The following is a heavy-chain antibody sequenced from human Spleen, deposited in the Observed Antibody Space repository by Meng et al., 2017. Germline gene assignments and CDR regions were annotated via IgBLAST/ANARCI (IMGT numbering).Heavy chain of an antibody. Sequence: GESLKISCAASGFTFSSYAMSWVRQAPGKGLEWVSGITVSGGSTYFADSVKGRFTISRDSSKNTLFLQMNSLRPEDTAVYYCARDFGYYDYGDFLDYWGQGTLVTVSS. CDR3: ARDFGYYDYGDFLDY. D-gene: IGHD3-16*01. CDR1: GFTFSSYA. V-gene: IGHV3-23*01. J-gene: IGHJ4*02. CDR2: ITVSGGST.